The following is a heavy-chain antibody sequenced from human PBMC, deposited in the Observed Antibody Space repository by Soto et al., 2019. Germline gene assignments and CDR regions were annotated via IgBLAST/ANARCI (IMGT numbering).Heavy chain of an antibody. Sequence: SETLSLTCTVSGGSISSGDYYWSWIRQPPGRGLEWIGYIYYSGSTYYNPSLKSRVTISVDTSKNQFSLKLSSVTAADTAVYYCARLYPRALWFGESMGDWFDPWGQGTLVTVSS. CDR1: GGSISSGDYY. V-gene: IGHV4-30-4*01. CDR2: IYYSGST. D-gene: IGHD3-10*01. CDR3: ARLYPRALWFGESMGDWFDP. J-gene: IGHJ5*02.